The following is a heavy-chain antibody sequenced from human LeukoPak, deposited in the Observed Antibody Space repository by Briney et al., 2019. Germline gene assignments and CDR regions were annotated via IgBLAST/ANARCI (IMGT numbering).Heavy chain of an antibody. CDR1: GDSVSSNNGA. CDR2: TYYRSKWYN. Sequence: SQTLSLTCDISGDSVSSNNGAWNWIRQSPSRGLEWQGRTYYRSKWYNDYAGSLNGRITISPDTSKNQFSLHLNSVTPEDTAVYYCARDLGNTGWYTFDYWGQGILVTVSS. D-gene: IGHD6-19*01. V-gene: IGHV6-1*01. J-gene: IGHJ4*02. CDR3: ARDLGNTGWYTFDY.